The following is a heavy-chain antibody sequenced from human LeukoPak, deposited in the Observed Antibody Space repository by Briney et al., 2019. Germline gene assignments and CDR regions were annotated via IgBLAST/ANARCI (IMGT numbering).Heavy chain of an antibody. V-gene: IGHV4-59*01. CDR3: ARVRRLVTAMTPYFDH. CDR1: GGSISSYY. Sequence: SETLSLTCTVSGGSISSYYWSWIRQPPGKGLEWIGYIYYSGSTNYNPSLKSRVTISVDTSKNQFSLRLSSVTAADTAVYYCARVRRLVTAMTPYFDHWGQGTQVTVSS. J-gene: IGHJ4*02. D-gene: IGHD4-23*01. CDR2: IYYSGST.